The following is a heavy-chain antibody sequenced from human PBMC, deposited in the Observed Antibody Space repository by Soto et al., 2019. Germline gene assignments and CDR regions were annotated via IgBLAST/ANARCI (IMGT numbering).Heavy chain of an antibody. CDR1: GFTVSSNY. J-gene: IGHJ4*02. D-gene: IGHD6-13*01. Sequence: GGSLRLSCAASGFTVSSNYMSWVRQAPGKGLEWVSVIYSGGSTYYADSVKGRFTISRDNSKNTLYLQMNSLRAEDTAVYYCARDLAAAAGTQPDWGQGTLVTVSS. CDR2: IYSGGST. CDR3: ARDLAAAAGTQPD. V-gene: IGHV3-66*01.